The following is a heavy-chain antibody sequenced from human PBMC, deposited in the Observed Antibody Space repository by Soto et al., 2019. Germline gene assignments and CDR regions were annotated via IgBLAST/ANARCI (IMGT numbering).Heavy chain of an antibody. Sequence: PSETLSLTCTVPGGSINSYCWSWIRQPPGRGPEYVGYISYSGSTNYNPSLKGRITMSLDTSKNQFSLKLSSVTAADTAVYYCASLNFDLLTGYYAFDFWGQGTMVTVSS. CDR2: ISYSGST. CDR1: GGSINSYC. D-gene: IGHD3-9*01. V-gene: IGHV4-59*08. CDR3: ASLNFDLLTGYYAFDF. J-gene: IGHJ3*01.